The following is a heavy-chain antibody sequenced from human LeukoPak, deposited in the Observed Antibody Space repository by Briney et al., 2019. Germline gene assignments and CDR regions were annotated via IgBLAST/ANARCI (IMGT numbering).Heavy chain of an antibody. CDR2: ISGSGGST. J-gene: IGHJ6*02. CDR3: AKWTYFPYYGMDV. V-gene: IGHV3-23*01. CDR1: GFTFSSYA. Sequence: PGGSLRLSCAASGFTFSSYAMSWVRQAPGKGLEWVSAISGSGGSTYYAGSVKGRFTISRDNSKNTLYLQMNSLRAEDTAVYYCAKWTYFPYYGMDVWGQGTTVTVSS. D-gene: IGHD2/OR15-2a*01.